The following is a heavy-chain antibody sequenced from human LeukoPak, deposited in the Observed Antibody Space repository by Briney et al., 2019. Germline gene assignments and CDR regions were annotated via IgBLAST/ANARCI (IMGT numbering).Heavy chain of an antibody. D-gene: IGHD6-13*01. J-gene: IGHJ4*02. CDR3: ARKESIAALPPDFDY. Sequence: PSQTLSLTCTVSGGSISSGDYYWSWIRQPPGKGLEWIGYIYYSGSTYYNPSLKSRVTISVDTSKNQFSLKLSSVTAADTAVYYCARKESIAALPPDFDYWGQGTLVTVSS. CDR1: GGSISSGDYY. V-gene: IGHV4-30-4*01. CDR2: IYYSGST.